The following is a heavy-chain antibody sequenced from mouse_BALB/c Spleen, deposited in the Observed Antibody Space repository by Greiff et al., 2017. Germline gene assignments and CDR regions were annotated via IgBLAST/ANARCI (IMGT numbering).Heavy chain of an antibody. V-gene: IGHV5-9-4*01. CDR1: GFTFSSYA. CDR2: ISSGGSYT. Sequence: DVKLVESGGGLVKPGGSLKLSCAASGFTFSSYAMSWVRQSPEKRLEWVAEISSGGSYTYYPDTVTGRFTISRDNAKNTLYLEMSSLRSEDTAMYYCAREGTYYPFAYWGQGTLVTVSA. CDR3: AREGTYYPFAY. J-gene: IGHJ3*01. D-gene: IGHD2-10*01.